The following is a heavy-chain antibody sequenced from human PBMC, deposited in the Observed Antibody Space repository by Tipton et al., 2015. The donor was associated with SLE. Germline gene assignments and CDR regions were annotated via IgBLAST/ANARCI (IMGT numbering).Heavy chain of an antibody. V-gene: IGHV4-28*03. CDR2: ISNSETT. D-gene: IGHD2-15*01. CDR1: GYSIISDYW. J-gene: IGHJ4*02. Sequence: TLSLTCAVSGYSIISDYWWGWIRQTPGKGLEWIGYISNSETTNYNPSLKSRVTISVDTSKNQFSLKPRSVTAADTAVYYCAGAWQGYCSGGTCYVLDYWGQGTLVTVSS. CDR3: AGAWQGYCSGGTCYVLDY.